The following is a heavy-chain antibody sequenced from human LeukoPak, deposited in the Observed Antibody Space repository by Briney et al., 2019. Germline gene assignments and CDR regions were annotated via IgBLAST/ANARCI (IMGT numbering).Heavy chain of an antibody. CDR1: GFTFRNCA. D-gene: IGHD3-10*01. V-gene: IGHV3-23*01. Sequence: GGSLRLSCAASGFTFRNCAMSWVRQAPGKGLEWVSGISGTGYNTYYADSVKGRFTISRDNSKNTLYLQMNSLGAEDTAVYYCAKHVSGSLSYFAYWGQRTLVTVSS. CDR3: AKHVSGSLSYFAY. J-gene: IGHJ4*02. CDR2: ISGTGYNT.